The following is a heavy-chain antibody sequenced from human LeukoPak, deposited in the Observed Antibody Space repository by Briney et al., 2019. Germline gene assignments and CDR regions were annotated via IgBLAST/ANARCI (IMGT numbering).Heavy chain of an antibody. D-gene: IGHD3-22*01. Sequence: GGSLRLSCAASEFTFSSYTMHWVRQAPGEGLDWVAVISYGGSNTYYADSVKGRFTISRDNSRNTLLLQMNSLRAEDTAVYYCAREAYYYDSSSYYGGCDIWGQGTMVTVSS. CDR3: AREAYYYDSSSYYGGCDI. J-gene: IGHJ3*02. V-gene: IGHV3-30-3*01. CDR2: ISYGGSNT. CDR1: EFTFSSYT.